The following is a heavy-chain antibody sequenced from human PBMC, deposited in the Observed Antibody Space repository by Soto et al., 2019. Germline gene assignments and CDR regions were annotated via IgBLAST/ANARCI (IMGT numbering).Heavy chain of an antibody. J-gene: IGHJ4*02. CDR2: INPSGGSA. D-gene: IGHD6-19*01. V-gene: IGHV1-46*01. Sequence: GASVKVSCKASGYTFTNNYIHWVRQAPGQGLQWMGIINPSGGSATYAQRFQGRVIMTRDTFTSTVFMELSSLRSDDTAVYYCARGPPTPVSGWVGAFDYWGQGTLVTVSS. CDR3: ARGPPTPVSGWVGAFDY. CDR1: GYTFTNNY.